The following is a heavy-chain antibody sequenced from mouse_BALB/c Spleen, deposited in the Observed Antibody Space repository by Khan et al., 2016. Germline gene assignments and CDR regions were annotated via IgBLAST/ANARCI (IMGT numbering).Heavy chain of an antibody. CDR3: ARGILRYPFDY. V-gene: IGHV1-7*01. J-gene: IGHJ2*01. D-gene: IGHD1-1*01. CDR2: INPSTGYT. CDR1: GYTFTSYW. Sequence: VQLQESGAELAKPGASVKMSCKASGYTFTSYWMHWVKQRPGQGLEWIGYINPSTGYTEYNQKFKDKATLTADKSSSTAYMQLSSLTSEDSAVYYCARGILRYPFDYWGQGTTLTVSS.